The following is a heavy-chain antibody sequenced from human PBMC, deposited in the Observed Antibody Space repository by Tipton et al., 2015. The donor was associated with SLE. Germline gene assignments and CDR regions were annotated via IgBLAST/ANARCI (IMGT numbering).Heavy chain of an antibody. CDR3: ARGGGSPSY. D-gene: IGHD2-15*01. Sequence: LSCAASGFTFSSYWMSWIRQPPGKGLEWIGYIYFTGSANYNPSLKSRVTISVDMSKNQFSLKLTSVTAADTAVYYCARGGGSPSYWGQGTLVTVSS. J-gene: IGHJ4*02. V-gene: IGHV4-59*01. CDR1: GFTFSSYW. CDR2: IYFTGSA.